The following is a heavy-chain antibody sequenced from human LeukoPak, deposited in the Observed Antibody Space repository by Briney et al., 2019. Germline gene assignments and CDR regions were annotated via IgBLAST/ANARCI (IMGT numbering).Heavy chain of an antibody. CDR3: AELGITMLGGV. CDR2: IRYEGSNK. V-gene: IGHV3-30*02. D-gene: IGHD3-10*02. Sequence: GGSLSLFYGASGFTFSRYGMHWVRQAPGKALVWVAFIRYEGSNKYYADSVKGRFTISRDNSKNTLYLQMNSLRAEDMAVYYCAELGITMLGGVWGKGPTDTISS. J-gene: IGHJ6*03. CDR1: GFTFSRYG.